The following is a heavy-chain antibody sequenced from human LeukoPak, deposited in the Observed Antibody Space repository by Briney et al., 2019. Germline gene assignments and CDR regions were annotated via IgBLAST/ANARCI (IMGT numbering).Heavy chain of an antibody. CDR2: IYYSGST. CDR3: ARDSGTTGEVKFDP. J-gene: IGHJ5*02. D-gene: IGHD3-10*01. Sequence: SETLSLTCTVSGGSISSYYWSWIRQPPGKGLEWIGYIYYSGSTNYNPSLKSRVTISVDTSKNQFSLKLSSVTAADTAVYYCARDSGTTGEVKFDPWGQGTLVTVSA. CDR1: GGSISSYY. V-gene: IGHV4-59*12.